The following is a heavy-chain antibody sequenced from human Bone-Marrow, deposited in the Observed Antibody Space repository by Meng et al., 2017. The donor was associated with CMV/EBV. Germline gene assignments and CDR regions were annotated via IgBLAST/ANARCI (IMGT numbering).Heavy chain of an antibody. CDR2: INHSGST. V-gene: IGHV4-34*01. CDR1: GGSFSGYY. J-gene: IGHJ5*02. D-gene: IGHD3-10*01. CDR3: ARGNVLLWFGELSKGGLFDH. Sequence: SETLSLTCAVYGGSFSGYYWSWIRQPPGKGLEWIGEINHSGSTNYNPSLKSRVTISVDTSKNLFSLKLSSVTAADTAVYYCARGNVLLWFGELSKGGLFDHWGQGTLVTVSS.